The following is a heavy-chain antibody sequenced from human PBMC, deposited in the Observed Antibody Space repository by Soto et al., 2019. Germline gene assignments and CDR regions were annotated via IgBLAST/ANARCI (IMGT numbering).Heavy chain of an antibody. CDR2: INPNSGGT. Sequence: ASVKVSCKASGYTFTGYYMHWVRQAPGQGLEWMGWINPNSGGTNYAQKFQGWVTMTRDTSISTAYMELSRLRSDDTAVYYCARKSLSNFNWFDPWGQGTLVTVSS. J-gene: IGHJ5*02. CDR1: GYTFTGYY. D-gene: IGHD4-4*01. V-gene: IGHV1-2*04. CDR3: ARKSLSNFNWFDP.